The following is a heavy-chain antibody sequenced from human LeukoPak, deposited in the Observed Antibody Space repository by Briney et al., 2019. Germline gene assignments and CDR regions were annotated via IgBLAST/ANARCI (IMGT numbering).Heavy chain of an antibody. V-gene: IGHV4-61*09. CDR3: ARQGRHSDAFDI. Sequence: PSQTLSLTCAVSGGSISSGGYYWSWIRQPPGKGLEWIGYIYYSGSTNYNPSLESRVTISVDTSKNQFSLKLSSVTAADTAVYYCARQGRHSDAFDIWGQGTMVTVSS. D-gene: IGHD3-10*01. CDR2: IYYSGST. CDR1: GGSISSGGYY. J-gene: IGHJ3*02.